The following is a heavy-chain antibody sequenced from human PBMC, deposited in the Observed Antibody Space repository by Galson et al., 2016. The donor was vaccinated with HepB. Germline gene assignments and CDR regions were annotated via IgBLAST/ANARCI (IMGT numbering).Heavy chain of an antibody. CDR1: GFTFSTYG. CDR2: ISYDGSHK. V-gene: IGHV3-30*18. Sequence: SLRLSCAASGFTFSTYGMHWVRQAPGKALEWVAVISYDGSHKYYADSVKGRFTVSRDNSKNTLYLQMNSLRTEDTAVYYCAQGTILRGQGTLVTVYS. CDR3: AQGTIL. D-gene: IGHD3-3*01. J-gene: IGHJ4*02.